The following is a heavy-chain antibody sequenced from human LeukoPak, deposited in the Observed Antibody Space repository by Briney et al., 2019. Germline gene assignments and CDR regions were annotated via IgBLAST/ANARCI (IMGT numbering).Heavy chain of an antibody. J-gene: IGHJ4*02. CDR3: ARDRITITTPFDY. CDR1: GFTFDDYG. Sequence: GGSLRLSCAASGFTFDDYGMSWVRQAPGKGLEWVSHISSGSSTIYYADSVKGRFTISRDNAKSSLYLQMNSLRAEDTAVYYCARDRITITTPFDYWGQGTLVTVSS. D-gene: IGHD4-11*01. CDR2: ISSGSSTI. V-gene: IGHV3-48*01.